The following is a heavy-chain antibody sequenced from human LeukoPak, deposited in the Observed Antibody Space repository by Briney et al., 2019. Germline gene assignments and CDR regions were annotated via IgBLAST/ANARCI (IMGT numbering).Heavy chain of an antibody. J-gene: IGHJ4*02. CDR3: ARRLGTGTTLGY. CDR2: INPNSGGT. Sequence: ASVKVSCKASGYTFTGYYMHWVRQAPGQGLEWMGWINPNSGGTNYAQKFQGTVTMTRETSTSTAYMELSSLRSDDTAVYYCARRLGTGTTLGYWGQGTLVTVSS. V-gene: IGHV1-2*02. CDR1: GYTFTGYY. D-gene: IGHD1-1*01.